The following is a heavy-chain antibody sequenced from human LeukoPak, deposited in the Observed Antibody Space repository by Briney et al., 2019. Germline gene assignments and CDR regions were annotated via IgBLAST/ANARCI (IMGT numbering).Heavy chain of an antibody. V-gene: IGHV2-5*01. CDR1: GFSLSTSGVG. Sequence: SGPTLVKPTQTLTLTCTFSGFSLSTSGVGVGWIRQPPGKALEWLALIYWNDDNRYSPSLKSRLTITKDTSKNQVVLKMTNMDPVDTATYYCAHYGDYRFMYYFDYWGQGTLVTVSS. J-gene: IGHJ4*02. D-gene: IGHD4-17*01. CDR3: AHYGDYRFMYYFDY. CDR2: IYWNDDN.